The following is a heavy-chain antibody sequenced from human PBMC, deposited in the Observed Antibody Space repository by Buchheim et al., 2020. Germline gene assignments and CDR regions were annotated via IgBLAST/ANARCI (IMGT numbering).Heavy chain of an antibody. CDR2: ISYDGSNK. V-gene: IGHV3-30*18. D-gene: IGHD6-13*01. Sequence: QVQLVESGGGVVQPGRSLRLSCAASGITFSNYGMHWVRQAPGKGLEWVAVISYDGSNKYYADSVKGRFTISSDNSKNKLYLQMNSLRAEHTALYYCAKGAGSSWYLSYYYYGMDVWGQGTT. CDR1: GITFSNYG. J-gene: IGHJ6*02. CDR3: AKGAGSSWYLSYYYYGMDV.